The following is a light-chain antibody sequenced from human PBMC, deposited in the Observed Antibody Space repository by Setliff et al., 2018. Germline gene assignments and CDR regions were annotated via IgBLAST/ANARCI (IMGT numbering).Light chain of an antibody. Sequence: QSALTQPASVPGSPGQSITISCTGTSSDVGGYNYVSWYQQHPGKAPKLMIYDVSNRPSGVSNRFSGSKSGNTASLTISGLQAEDEADYYCSSYTSSRTLVFGGGTKVTVL. CDR1: SSDVGGYNY. V-gene: IGLV2-14*03. CDR3: SSYTSSRTLV. J-gene: IGLJ3*02. CDR2: DVS.